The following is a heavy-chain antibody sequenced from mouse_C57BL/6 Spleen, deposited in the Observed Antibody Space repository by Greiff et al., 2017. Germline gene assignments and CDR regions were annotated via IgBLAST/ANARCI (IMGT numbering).Heavy chain of an antibody. Sequence: EVQLQESGPGLVKPSQSLSLTCSVTGYSITSGYYWNWIRQFPGNKLEWMGYISYDGSNNYNPSLKNRISITRDTSKHQFYLKLNSVTTEDTATYDCARDHYYGSRDWYFDVWGTGTTVTVSS. CDR2: ISYDGSN. CDR3: ARDHYYGSRDWYFDV. CDR1: GYSITSGYY. V-gene: IGHV3-6*01. D-gene: IGHD1-1*01. J-gene: IGHJ1*03.